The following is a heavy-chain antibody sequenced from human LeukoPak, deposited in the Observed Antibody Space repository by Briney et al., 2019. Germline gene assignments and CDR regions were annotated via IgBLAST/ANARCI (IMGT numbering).Heavy chain of an antibody. Sequence: PSETLSLTCTVSGGSISSYYWSWIRQPAGKGLEWIGRIYTSGSTNYNPSLKSRVTMSVDTSKNQFSLKLSSVTAADTAVYYCAREGSYGVRGAWNWFDPWGQRTLVTVSS. J-gene: IGHJ5*02. CDR3: AREGSYGVRGAWNWFDP. CDR1: GGSISSYY. D-gene: IGHD3-10*01. CDR2: IYTSGST. V-gene: IGHV4-4*07.